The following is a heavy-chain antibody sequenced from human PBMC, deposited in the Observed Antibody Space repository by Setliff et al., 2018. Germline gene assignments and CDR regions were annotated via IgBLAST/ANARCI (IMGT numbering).Heavy chain of an antibody. CDR2: ISGDGGST. D-gene: IGHD1-7*01. Sequence: GESLKISCAASGFTFTTYGMSWVRQAPGKGLEWVSGISGDGGSTYYADSVKGRFTISRDNSKNTLYLQMNSLRTDDTAVYYCVNDIWDYLNALDVWGQGTRVTVSS. CDR1: GFTFTTYG. CDR3: VNDIWDYLNALDV. J-gene: IGHJ3*01. V-gene: IGHV3-23*01.